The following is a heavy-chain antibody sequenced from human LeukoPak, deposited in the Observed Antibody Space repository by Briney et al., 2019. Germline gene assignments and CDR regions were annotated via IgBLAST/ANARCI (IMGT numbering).Heavy chain of an antibody. Sequence: ASVKVSCKVSGYTLTELSMHWVRQAPGKGLEWMGGFDPEDGETIYAQKFQGRVTMTEDTSTDTAYMELSSLRSEDTAVYYCATNIRMYCSGGSCYSVLNFFSQDYWGQGTLVTVSS. CDR1: GYTLTELS. V-gene: IGHV1-24*01. CDR2: FDPEDGET. J-gene: IGHJ4*02. D-gene: IGHD2-15*01. CDR3: ATNIRMYCSGGSCYSVLNFFSQDY.